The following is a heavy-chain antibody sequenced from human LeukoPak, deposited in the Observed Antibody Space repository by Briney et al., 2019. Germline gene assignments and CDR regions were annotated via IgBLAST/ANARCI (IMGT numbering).Heavy chain of an antibody. J-gene: IGHJ4*02. CDR3: ARDRVLDYYDSSGYDY. V-gene: IGHV3-21*01. CDR1: GSTFSSYS. CDR2: ISSSSSYI. D-gene: IGHD3-22*01. Sequence: PGGSLRLSCAASGSTFSSYSMNWVRQAPGKGLEWVSSISSSSSYIYYADSVKGRFTISRDNAKNSLYLQMNSLRAEDTAVYYCARDRVLDYYDSSGYDYWGQGTLVTVSS.